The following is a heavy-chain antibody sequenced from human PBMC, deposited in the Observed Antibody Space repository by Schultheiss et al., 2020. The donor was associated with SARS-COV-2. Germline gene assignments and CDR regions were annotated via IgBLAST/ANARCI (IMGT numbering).Heavy chain of an antibody. V-gene: IGHV4-30-2*01. Sequence: SETLSLTCAVSGGSISSGGYSWSWIRQPPGKGLEWIGYIYHSGSTYYNPSLKSRVTISVDTSKNQFSLKLSSVTAADTAVYYCARGRPGGVVIKGNWFDPWGQGTLVTVSS. D-gene: IGHD3-3*01. CDR3: ARGRPGGVVIKGNWFDP. CDR2: IYHSGST. CDR1: GGSISSGGYS. J-gene: IGHJ5*02.